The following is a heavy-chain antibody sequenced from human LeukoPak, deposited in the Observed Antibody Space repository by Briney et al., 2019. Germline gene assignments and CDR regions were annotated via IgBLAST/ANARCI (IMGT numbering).Heavy chain of an antibody. D-gene: IGHD3-9*01. CDR2: TNHSGST. CDR3: ARTRYFDWLLVNYFDY. CDR1: GGSFSGYY. Sequence: SETLSLTCAVYGGSFSGYYWSWIRQPPGKGLEWIGETNHSGSTNYNPSLKSRVTISVDTSKNQFSLKLSSVTAADTAVYYCARTRYFDWLLVNYFDYWGQGTLVTVSS. V-gene: IGHV4-34*01. J-gene: IGHJ4*02.